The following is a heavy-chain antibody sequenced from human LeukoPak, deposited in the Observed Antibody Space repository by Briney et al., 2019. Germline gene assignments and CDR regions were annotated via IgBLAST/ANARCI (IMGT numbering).Heavy chain of an antibody. CDR3: ARYYYASAFDY. D-gene: IGHD3-22*01. J-gene: IGHJ4*02. CDR2: IRQDGGKK. Sequence: GGSLTLSCTASGFTFSSYWMTWVRQTPEKGLEWVANIRQDGGKKDYVASVKGRCTISRDNAKNSLYLQMNSLRAEDTAFYSCARYYYASAFDYWGQGTLVTVSS. V-gene: IGHV3-7*01. CDR1: GFTFSSYW.